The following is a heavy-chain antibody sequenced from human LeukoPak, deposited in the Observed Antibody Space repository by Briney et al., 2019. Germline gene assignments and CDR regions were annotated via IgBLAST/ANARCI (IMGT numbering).Heavy chain of an antibody. D-gene: IGHD6-19*01. CDR1: GYTFTGYY. CDR2: INPNSGGT. CDR3: ARDPITSGWYGRLSRLYNWFDP. J-gene: IGHJ5*02. Sequence: ASVKVSCKASGYTFTGYYMHWVRQAPGQGLEWMGWINPNSGGTNYAQKFQGRVTMTRDTSISTAYMELSRLRSDDTAVYYCARDPITSGWYGRLSRLYNWFDPWGQGTLVTVSS. V-gene: IGHV1-2*02.